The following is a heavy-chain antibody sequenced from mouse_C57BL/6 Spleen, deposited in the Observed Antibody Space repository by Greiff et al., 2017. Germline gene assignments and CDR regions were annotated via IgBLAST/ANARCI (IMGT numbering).Heavy chain of an antibody. J-gene: IGHJ4*01. V-gene: IGHV5-6*01. CDR3: ARQTGLYAMDY. Sequence: EVQVVESGGDLVKPGGSLKLSCAASGFTFSSYGMSWVRQTPDKRLEWVATISSGGSYTYYPDSVKGRFTISRDNAKNTLYLQMSSLKSEDTAMYYCARQTGLYAMDYWGQGTSVTVSS. CDR2: ISSGGSYT. D-gene: IGHD4-1*01. CDR1: GFTFSSYG.